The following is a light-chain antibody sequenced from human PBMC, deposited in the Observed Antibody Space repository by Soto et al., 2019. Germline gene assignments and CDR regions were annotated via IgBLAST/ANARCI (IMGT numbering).Light chain of an antibody. J-gene: IGKJ3*01. Sequence: EIVLTQSPATLSLSPGERATLSCRASQSVRSYLAWYQQKPGQAPRLLIYGASNRATGIPDRFSGSGSGTDFTLTINSLEPEDFAIYYCQQRGSWHQFTFGHGTKVDIK. CDR2: GAS. CDR1: QSVRSY. V-gene: IGKV3D-11*02. CDR3: QQRGSWHQFT.